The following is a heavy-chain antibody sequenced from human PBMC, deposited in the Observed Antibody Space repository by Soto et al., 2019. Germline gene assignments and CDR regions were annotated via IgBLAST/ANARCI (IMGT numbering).Heavy chain of an antibody. CDR1: GYSFTSYC. V-gene: IGHV5-10-1*01. CDR3: ARLTHGSYYYDSSGYYADY. J-gene: IGHJ4*02. D-gene: IGHD3-22*01. Sequence: PGESLKISCKGSGYSFTSYCISWVRQMPGKGLEWMGRIDPSDSYTNYSPSFQGHVTISADKSISTAYLQWSSLKASDTAMYYCARLTHGSYYYDSSGYYADYWGQGTLVTVS. CDR2: IDPSDSYT.